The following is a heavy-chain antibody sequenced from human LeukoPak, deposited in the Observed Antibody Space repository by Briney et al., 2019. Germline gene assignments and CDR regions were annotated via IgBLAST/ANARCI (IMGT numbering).Heavy chain of an antibody. V-gene: IGHV4-4*09. CDR2: IYTSGST. CDR3: ARHRQYYYDSSARNAFDI. J-gene: IGHJ3*02. CDR1: GFTFSSYA. D-gene: IGHD3-22*01. Sequence: GSLRLSCAASGFTFSSYAMSWIRQPPGKGLEWIGYIYTSGSTNYNPSLKSRVTISVDTSKNQFSLKLSSVTAADTAVYYCARHRQYYYDSSARNAFDIWGQGTMVTVSS.